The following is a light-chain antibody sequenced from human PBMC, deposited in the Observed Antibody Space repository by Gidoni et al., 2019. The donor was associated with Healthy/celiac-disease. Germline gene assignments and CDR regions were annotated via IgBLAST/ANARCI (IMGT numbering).Light chain of an antibody. CDR1: SSNIESNY. CDR3: AAWDDSLSGVV. Sequence: QSVLTQPPSASGTPGQGVTISCSGSSSNIESNYVYWYQQIPGTAPKLLIYRNNQRPSGVPDRFSGAKSGTSASLAISGLRSEDEADYYCAAWDDSLSGVVFGGGTKLTVL. CDR2: RNN. V-gene: IGLV1-47*01. J-gene: IGLJ2*01.